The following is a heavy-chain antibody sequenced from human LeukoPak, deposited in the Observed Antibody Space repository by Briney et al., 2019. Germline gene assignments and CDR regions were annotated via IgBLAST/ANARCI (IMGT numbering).Heavy chain of an antibody. CDR3: AKVLGDYGIYYYYGMDV. CDR1: GFTFSSYA. D-gene: IGHD4-17*01. Sequence: GGSLRLSCAASGFTFSSYAMSWVRQAPGKGLEWVSAISGSGGRTYYADSVKGRFTIFRDNSKNTLYLQMNSLRAEDTAVYYCAKVLGDYGIYYYYGMDVWGQGTTVTVSS. CDR2: ISGSGGRT. V-gene: IGHV3-23*01. J-gene: IGHJ6*02.